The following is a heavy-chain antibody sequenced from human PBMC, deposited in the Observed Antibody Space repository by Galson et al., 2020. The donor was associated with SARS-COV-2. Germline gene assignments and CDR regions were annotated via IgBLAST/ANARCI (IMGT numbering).Heavy chain of an antibody. Sequence: GESLKISCAASGFTFNTYAMSWVRQAPGKGLEWVSAISGSGDRPFYADSVKGRFTISRDNSKNTLYLQMNSLRADDTAVYYCAIPSLVYTYGVFAYWGQGTLVTVSS. CDR1: GFTFNTYA. D-gene: IGHD5-18*01. CDR2: ISGSGDRP. CDR3: AIPSLVYTYGVFAY. J-gene: IGHJ4*02. V-gene: IGHV3-23*01.